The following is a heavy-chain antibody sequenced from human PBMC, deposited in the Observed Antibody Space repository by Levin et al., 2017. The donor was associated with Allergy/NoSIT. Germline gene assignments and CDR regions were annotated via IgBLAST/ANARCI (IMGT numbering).Heavy chain of an antibody. CDR2: VFRGGNT. Sequence: GASVKVSCAASGLSVSSNFMHWVRQAPGKGLEWVSAVFRGGNTYYADSVKGRFTISTDNSKNTLYLQMNSLRAEDTAVYYCASYTKGPAAYHFDYWGQGALVTVSS. CDR3: ASYTKGPAAYHFDY. J-gene: IGHJ4*02. V-gene: IGHV3-53*01. D-gene: IGHD2-2*02. CDR1: GLSVSSNF.